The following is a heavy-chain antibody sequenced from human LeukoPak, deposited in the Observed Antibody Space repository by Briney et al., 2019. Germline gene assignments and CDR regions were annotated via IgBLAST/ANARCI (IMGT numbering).Heavy chain of an antibody. D-gene: IGHD3-22*01. J-gene: IGHJ4*02. CDR1: GYTFTSYG. CDR3: ARIDASSGYYYLRLVDY. Sequence: ASVKVSCKASGYTFTSYGISWVRQAPGQGLEWMGWISAYNGNTNYAQKLQGRVTMTTDTSTSTAYMELRSLRSDDTAVYYCARIDASSGYYYLRLVDYWGQGTLVTVSP. CDR2: ISAYNGNT. V-gene: IGHV1-18*01.